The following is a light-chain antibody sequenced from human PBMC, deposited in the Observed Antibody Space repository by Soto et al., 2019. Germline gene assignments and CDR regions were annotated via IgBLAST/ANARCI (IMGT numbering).Light chain of an antibody. Sequence: DIQMTQSPSSLSASVGDRVTITCRASQSISNYLSWYQQKPGKAPKLLIYAASSLQSGVPSRFSGSGSGTDFTLNISSLQPEDFATYYCQQSYSMWTFGQGTKVEVK. V-gene: IGKV1-39*01. CDR3: QQSYSMWT. CDR1: QSISNY. CDR2: AAS. J-gene: IGKJ1*01.